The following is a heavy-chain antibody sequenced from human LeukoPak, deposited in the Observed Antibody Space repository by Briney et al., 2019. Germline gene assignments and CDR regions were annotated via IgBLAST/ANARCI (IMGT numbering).Heavy chain of an antibody. V-gene: IGHV1-18*01. Sequence: ASVRVSCTASGYTFSTYGITWVRQAPGQGVEWMGWIGAYNGDTNYAQNLQKTVTMTTDTSTSTVYMDLRSLTSDDTAVYYCARPLSQYCTNGICYERGGHYFDYWGQGTVVTVSS. D-gene: IGHD2-8*01. CDR1: GYTFSTYG. CDR3: ARPLSQYCTNGICYERGGHYFDY. CDR2: IGAYNGDT. J-gene: IGHJ4*02.